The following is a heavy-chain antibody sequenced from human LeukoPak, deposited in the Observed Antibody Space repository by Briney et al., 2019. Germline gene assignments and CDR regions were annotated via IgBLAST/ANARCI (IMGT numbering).Heavy chain of an antibody. CDR1: GFTFSSYA. CDR2: ISYDGINR. V-gene: IGHV3-30*04. J-gene: IGHJ4*02. Sequence: PGGSLRLSCAASGFTFSSYAMYWVRQTPGKGLEWVALISYDGINRYYADSVKGRFTISRDNSKNTLYLQMNSLRAEDTAVYYCARSPYSSSWFYFDYWGQGTLVTVS. CDR3: ARSPYSSSWFYFDY. D-gene: IGHD6-13*01.